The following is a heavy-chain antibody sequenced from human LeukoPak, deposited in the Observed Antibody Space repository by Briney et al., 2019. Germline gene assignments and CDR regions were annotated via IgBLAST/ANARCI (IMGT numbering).Heavy chain of an antibody. CDR3: VTYYYVDAFDI. Sequence: GGSLRLSCAASGFTFSSYGMHWVRQAPGKGLEWVAVISYDGSNKYYADSVKGRFTISRDNSKNTLNLQMNRLRAEDTAVYYCVTYYYVDAFDIWGQGTMVTVSS. V-gene: IGHV3-30*03. J-gene: IGHJ3*02. CDR1: GFTFSSYG. D-gene: IGHD3-10*02. CDR2: ISYDGSNK.